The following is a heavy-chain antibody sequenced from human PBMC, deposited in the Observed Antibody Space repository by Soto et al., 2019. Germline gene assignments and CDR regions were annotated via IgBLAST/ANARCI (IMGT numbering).Heavy chain of an antibody. J-gene: IGHJ4*02. CDR2: ISSRSSNI. V-gene: IGHV3-21*01. CDR3: ARVPHDYGDYYFDY. Sequence: GGSLRLSCAASGFTFSSYGMSWVRQAPGKGLEWVSIISSRSSNIYYADSVKGRFTISRDNARNSIYLQMNSLRGEDTAVYYCARVPHDYGDYYFDYWGQGAPVTDSS. CDR1: GFTFSSYG. D-gene: IGHD4-17*01.